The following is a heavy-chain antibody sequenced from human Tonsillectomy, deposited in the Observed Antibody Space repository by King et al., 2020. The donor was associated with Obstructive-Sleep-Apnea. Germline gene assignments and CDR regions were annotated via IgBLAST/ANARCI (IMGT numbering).Heavy chain of an antibody. CDR2: ISYDGSKK. V-gene: IGHV3-30*01. CDR1: GFTFSLYA. J-gene: IGHJ4*02. Sequence: VQLVQSGGGVVQPGRSLRLSCAASGFTFSLYAMHWVRQAPGKGLEWVAVISYDGSKKYYADSVKGRFTISRDDSKNTLYLQMNSLRVEDTAVYYCARDRNDYGDHWGQGTLVTVSS. CDR3: ARDRNDYGDH.